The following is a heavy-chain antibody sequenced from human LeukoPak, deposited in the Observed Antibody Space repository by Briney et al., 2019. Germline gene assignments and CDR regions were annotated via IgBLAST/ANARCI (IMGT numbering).Heavy chain of an antibody. CDR3: ARDGFLGPVTAYLDY. Sequence: GGSLRLSCAASGFTFGSYAMHWVRQAPGKGLVWVSRVKSGGSVTSYADSVKGRFTISRDNARSTLYLQMNSLRAEDTAVYYCARDGFLGPVTAYLDYWGQGTPVTVSS. J-gene: IGHJ4*02. CDR2: VKSGGSVT. CDR1: GFTFGSYA. D-gene: IGHD3/OR15-3a*01. V-gene: IGHV3-74*01.